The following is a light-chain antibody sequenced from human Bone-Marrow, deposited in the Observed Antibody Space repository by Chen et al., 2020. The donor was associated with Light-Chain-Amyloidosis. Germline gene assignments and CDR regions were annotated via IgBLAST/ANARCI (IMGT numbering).Light chain of an antibody. CDR1: SSDVGGYTF. V-gene: IGLV2-8*01. CDR2: EVS. Sequence: QSALTQPPSASGSPGQSVTISCTGASSDVGGYTFVSWYQQHPGKAPKLMIHEVSKRPSGVPDRFSGSKSGNTASLTVSGLQAEDEADYYCSSYLGNNNWVFGGGPKLTVL. CDR3: SSYLGNNNWV. J-gene: IGLJ3*02.